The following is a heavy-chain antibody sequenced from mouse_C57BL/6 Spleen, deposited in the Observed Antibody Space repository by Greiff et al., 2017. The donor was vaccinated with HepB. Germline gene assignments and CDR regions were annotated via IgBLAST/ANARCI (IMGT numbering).Heavy chain of an antibody. Sequence: DVQLQESGPGLVKPSQSLSLTCSVTGYSITSGYYWNWIRQFPGNKLEWMGYISYDGSNNYNPSLKNRISITRDTSKNQFFLKLNSVTTEDTATYYCARDYDGYYGGFDYWGQGTTLTVSS. D-gene: IGHD2-3*01. CDR1: GYSITSGYY. CDR2: ISYDGSN. J-gene: IGHJ2*01. CDR3: ARDYDGYYGGFDY. V-gene: IGHV3-6*01.